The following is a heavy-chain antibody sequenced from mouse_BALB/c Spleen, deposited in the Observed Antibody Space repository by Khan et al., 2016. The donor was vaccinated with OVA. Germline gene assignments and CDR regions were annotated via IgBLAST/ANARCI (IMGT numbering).Heavy chain of an antibody. Sequence: EVKLLESGPGLVKPSQSLSLTCTVTGYSITSGYAWNWIRQFPGNKLEWMGYISYSGSTSYNPSLRSRISITRDTSKNQFFLQVNSVTTEDTATYYCARKNYYGYAMDYWGQGTSVTVSS. J-gene: IGHJ4*01. V-gene: IGHV3-2*02. CDR2: ISYSGST. D-gene: IGHD1-1*01. CDR1: GYSITSGYA. CDR3: ARKNYYGYAMDY.